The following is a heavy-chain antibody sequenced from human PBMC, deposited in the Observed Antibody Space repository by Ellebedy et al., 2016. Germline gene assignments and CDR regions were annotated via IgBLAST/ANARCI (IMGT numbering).Heavy chain of an antibody. CDR2: ISWNSGSI. D-gene: IGHD3-16*01. CDR1: GFTFDDYA. Sequence: GGSLRLSCAASGFTFDDYAMHWVRQAPGKGLEWVSGISWNSGSIGYADSVKGRFTISRDNSKNTLYLQMNSLRAEDTAVYYCAKDPRGVWNYYYGVDVWGQGTTVTVSS. J-gene: IGHJ6*02. V-gene: IGHV3-9*01. CDR3: AKDPRGVWNYYYGVDV.